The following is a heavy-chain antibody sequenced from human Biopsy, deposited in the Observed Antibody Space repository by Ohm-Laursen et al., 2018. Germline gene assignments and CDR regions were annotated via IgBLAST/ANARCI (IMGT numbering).Heavy chain of an antibody. V-gene: IGHV1-24*01. CDR1: GYVLRELS. CDR3: TTSAEYGALDY. D-gene: IGHD2-2*01. J-gene: IGHJ4*02. Sequence: ASVKVSCNVSGYVLRELSMRWARQAPGKGLEWMGGFVPEDDERIYAQKFQGRVTMTEDTSTGTAYMELRGLRSDDTAVYFCTTSAEYGALDYWGQGTLVTVSS. CDR2: FVPEDDER.